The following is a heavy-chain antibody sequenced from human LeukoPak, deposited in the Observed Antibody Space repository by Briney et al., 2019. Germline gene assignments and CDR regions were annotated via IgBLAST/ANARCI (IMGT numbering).Heavy chain of an antibody. V-gene: IGHV5-51*01. D-gene: IGHD1-26*01. CDR1: RYSFTSYW. Sequence: GESLKISCKGSRYSFTSYWIGWVRQMPVKGLEWMGIIYPGDSDTRYSPSFQGQVTVSADKSITTAYLQWSSLKASDTAMYYCARHGKWEPPDYWGQGTLVTVSS. CDR3: ARHGKWEPPDY. CDR2: IYPGDSDT. J-gene: IGHJ4*02.